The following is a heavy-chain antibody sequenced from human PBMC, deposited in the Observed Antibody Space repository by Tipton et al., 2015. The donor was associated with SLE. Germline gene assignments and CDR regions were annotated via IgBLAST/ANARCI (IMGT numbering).Heavy chain of an antibody. CDR3: ANSFGDCQSYWFSDV. J-gene: IGHJ2*01. Sequence: GSLRLSCAASGFTFSNYAMSWVRHAPGKGREWGSLISGSGGATYYADSVKGRFTSSRDNSKNTLFLQMNSLRAEDTATYYCANSFGDCQSYWFSDVWQRGLLVTFSS. D-gene: IGHD2-21*02. CDR1: GFTFSNYA. V-gene: IGHV3-23*01. CDR2: ISGSGGAT.